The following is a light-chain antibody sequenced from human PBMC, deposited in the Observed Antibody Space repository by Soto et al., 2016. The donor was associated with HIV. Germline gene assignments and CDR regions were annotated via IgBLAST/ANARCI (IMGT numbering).Light chain of an antibody. Sequence: SSELTQDPAVSVALGQTVKITCQGDSLRSYYATWYQQKPGQAPVFVIYGQSNRPSGIPDRFSGSSSGNTASLTITGAQAEGEADYYCMSRDNNTNPVIFGGETKLTVL. CDR1: SLRSYY. V-gene: IGLV3-19*01. CDR2: GQS. J-gene: IGLJ2*01. CDR3: MSRDNNTNPVI.